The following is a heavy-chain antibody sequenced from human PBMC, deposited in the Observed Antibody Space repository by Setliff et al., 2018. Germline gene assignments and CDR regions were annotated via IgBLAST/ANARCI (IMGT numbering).Heavy chain of an antibody. D-gene: IGHD2-15*01. CDR1: SGSIGSHY. CDR3: ATSGFCSAGSCYSFDD. V-gene: IGHV4-59*04. J-gene: IGHJ4*02. CDR2: IHYGGTT. Sequence: SETLSLTCSVSSGSIGSHYWNWMRQPPGKGLEWIGRIHYGGTTYYNPSLRSRVTMSVDTSKNRFSLNLTSVTAADTAVYYCATSGFCSAGSCYSFDDWGQGALVTVSS.